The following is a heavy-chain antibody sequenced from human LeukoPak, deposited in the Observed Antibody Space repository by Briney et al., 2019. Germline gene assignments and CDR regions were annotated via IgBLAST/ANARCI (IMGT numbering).Heavy chain of an antibody. Sequence: PSETLSLTCTVSGDSISSSSSYWGWIRQPPGEGLEWIGSIYYSGSTYYNPSLKSRVTISVDTSKNQFSLKLSSVTAADTAVYYCASKGPSGSYYDVLFDYWGQGTLVTVSS. D-gene: IGHD1-26*01. CDR1: GDSISSSSSY. CDR2: IYYSGST. J-gene: IGHJ4*02. CDR3: ASKGPSGSYYDVLFDY. V-gene: IGHV4-39*07.